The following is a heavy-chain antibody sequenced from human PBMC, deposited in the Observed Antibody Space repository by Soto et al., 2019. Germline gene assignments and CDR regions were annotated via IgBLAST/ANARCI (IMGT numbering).Heavy chain of an antibody. CDR1: GGSISSYY. Sequence: PSETLSLTCAVSGGSISSYYWSWIRQPPGKGLEWIGYIYYSGSTNYNPSLKSRVTISVDTSKNQFSLKLSSVTAADTAVYYCATAPGYSSSWYLMDYYYMDVWGKGTTVTVSS. V-gene: IGHV4-59*01. J-gene: IGHJ6*03. CDR3: ATAPGYSSSWYLMDYYYMDV. D-gene: IGHD6-13*01. CDR2: IYYSGST.